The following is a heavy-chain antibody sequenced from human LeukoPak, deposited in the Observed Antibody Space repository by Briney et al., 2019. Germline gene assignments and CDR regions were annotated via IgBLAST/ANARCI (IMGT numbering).Heavy chain of an antibody. J-gene: IGHJ4*02. V-gene: IGHV3-33*01. CDR1: GFTFSSYG. Sequence: GGSMRLSWAASGFTFSSYGMHWDRQAPGKGLEWVAVIWYDGSNKYYADSVKGRFTISRDNSKNTLYLQMNSLRAEDTAVYYCARSYYYDSSGHPPFAYWGQGTLVTVSS. D-gene: IGHD3-22*01. CDR2: IWYDGSNK. CDR3: ARSYYYDSSGHPPFAY.